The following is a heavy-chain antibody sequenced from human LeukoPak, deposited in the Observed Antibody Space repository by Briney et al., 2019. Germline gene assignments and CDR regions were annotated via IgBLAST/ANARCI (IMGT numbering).Heavy chain of an antibody. CDR1: GGSFSGYY. V-gene: IGHV4-34*01. J-gene: IGHJ4*02. CDR3: ARGGLANYFDY. D-gene: IGHD3/OR15-3a*01. CDR2: INHSGAT. Sequence: SETLSLTCVVYGGSFSGYYWSWIRQPPGKGLEWIGEINHSGATNYNPSLKSRVTISVDTSKNQFSLKLTSVTAADTAVYYCARGGLANYFDYWGQGTLVPVSS.